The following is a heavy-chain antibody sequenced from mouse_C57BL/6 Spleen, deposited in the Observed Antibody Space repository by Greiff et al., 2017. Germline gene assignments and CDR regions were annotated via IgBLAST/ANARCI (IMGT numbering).Heavy chain of an antibody. J-gene: IGHJ1*03. V-gene: IGHV5-12*01. D-gene: IGHD1-1*01. Sequence: DVQLVESGGGLVQPGGSLKLSCAASGFTFSDYYMYWVRQTPEKRLEWVAYISNGGGSTYYPDTVKGRFTISRDNAKNTLYLQMSRLKSEDTAMYYCSRHNYYYGSGGYFDVWGTGTPVTVSS. CDR1: GFTFSDYY. CDR2: ISNGGGST. CDR3: SRHNYYYGSGGYFDV.